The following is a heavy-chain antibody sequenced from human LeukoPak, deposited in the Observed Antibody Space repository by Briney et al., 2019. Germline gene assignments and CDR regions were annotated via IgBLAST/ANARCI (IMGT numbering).Heavy chain of an antibody. D-gene: IGHD3-10*02. Sequence: GGSLRLSCAASGSTFSSYAVSWVRQAPGKGLEWVSAISGSGGSTYYADSVKGRFTISRDNSKNTLYLQMNSLRAEDTAVYYCAELGITMIGGVWGKGTTVTISS. CDR2: ISGSGGST. J-gene: IGHJ6*04. V-gene: IGHV3-23*01. CDR1: GSTFSSYA. CDR3: AELGITMIGGV.